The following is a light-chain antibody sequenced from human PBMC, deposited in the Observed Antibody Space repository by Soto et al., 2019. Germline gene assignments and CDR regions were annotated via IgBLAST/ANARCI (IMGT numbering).Light chain of an antibody. CDR2: GAS. J-gene: IGKJ2*02. Sequence: EIVMTQSPATLSVSPGERATLSCRASQSISSNLAWYQQKPGQAPSLLLYGASTRATGIPARFSGSGSGTDFTLTISSLQSEDFAVDYCHQYNNWPPGTFGQGTKLEIK. CDR3: HQYNNWPPGT. CDR1: QSISSN. V-gene: IGKV3-15*01.